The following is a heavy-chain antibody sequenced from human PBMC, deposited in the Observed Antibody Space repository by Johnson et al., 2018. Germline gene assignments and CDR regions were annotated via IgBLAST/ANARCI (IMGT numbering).Heavy chain of an antibody. D-gene: IGHD1-26*01. CDR2: IYKSGSV. J-gene: IGHJ1*01. CDR3: ARELGPRGRWTPWDF. Sequence: QVQLQESGPGLLRPSETLSLTCTVSGDSLSRHYWSWIRQPAGKGLEWIGRIYKSGSVDYNSSLKSRVTMSVDPSNNQFALKLSSLTAAYTAVYYCARELGPRGRWTPWDFWGQGKLVTVFS. CDR1: GDSLSRHY. V-gene: IGHV4-4*07.